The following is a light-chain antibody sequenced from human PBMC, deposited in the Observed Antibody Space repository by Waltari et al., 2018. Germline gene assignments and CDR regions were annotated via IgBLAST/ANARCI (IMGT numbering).Light chain of an antibody. Sequence: QSVLTQPPSASGTPGPRVTIPCSGRISNPRTHSVSWYQHFPGTAPKPLIQSNNRRPSGVPDRFSGSKSGTSASLSISGLRSEDEADYYCASWDDSLYVGVFGGGTKLTVL. V-gene: IGLV1-47*02. J-gene: IGLJ3*02. CDR3: ASWDDSLYVGV. CDR2: SNN. CDR1: ISNPRTHS.